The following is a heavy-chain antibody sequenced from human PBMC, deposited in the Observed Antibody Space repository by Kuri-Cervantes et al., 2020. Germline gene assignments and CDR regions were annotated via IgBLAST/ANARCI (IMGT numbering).Heavy chain of an antibody. J-gene: IGHJ5*02. V-gene: IGHV2-70*11. CDR3: ARILERAYCGGDCYYGFDP. D-gene: IGHD2-21*02. Sequence: SGPTLVKPTQTLTLTCTFSGFSLSTSGMCVSWIRQPPGKALEWLARIDWDDDKYYSTSLKTRLTISKDTSKNQVVLTMTNMDPVDTATYYRARILERAYCGGDCYYGFDPWGQGTLVTVSS. CDR1: GFSLSTSGMC. CDR2: IDWDDDK.